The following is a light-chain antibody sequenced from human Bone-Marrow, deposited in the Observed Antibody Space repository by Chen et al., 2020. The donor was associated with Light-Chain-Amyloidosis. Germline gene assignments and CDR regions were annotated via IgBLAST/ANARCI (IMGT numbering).Light chain of an antibody. V-gene: IGLV3-21*02. J-gene: IGLJ3*02. Sequence: SYVLTQPSSVSVAPGQTATIACGGNNIGSTSVHWYQQTPGQAPLLVVYDDSDRPSGIPERLSGSSSGNTATLTGSRVEGGDEADCYCQVWDRSSDRPVFGGGTKLTVL. CDR3: QVWDRSSDRPV. CDR1: NIGSTS. CDR2: DDS.